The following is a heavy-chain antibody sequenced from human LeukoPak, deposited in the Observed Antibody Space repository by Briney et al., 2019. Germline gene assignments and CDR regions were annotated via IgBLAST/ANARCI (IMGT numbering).Heavy chain of an antibody. Sequence: SETLSLTCAVYGGSFSGYYWSWIRQPPGKGLEWIGEINHSGSTNYNPSLKSRVTISVDTSKNQFSLKLSSVTAADTAVYYCARAGLYCSGGSCYPLGYYMDVWGKGTTFTVSS. V-gene: IGHV4-34*01. CDR1: GGSFSGYY. J-gene: IGHJ6*03. CDR3: ARAGLYCSGGSCYPLGYYMDV. D-gene: IGHD2-15*01. CDR2: INHSGST.